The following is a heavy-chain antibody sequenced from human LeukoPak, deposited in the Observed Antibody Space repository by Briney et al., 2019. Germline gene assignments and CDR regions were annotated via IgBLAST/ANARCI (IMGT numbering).Heavy chain of an antibody. CDR3: ARAGIVGATPVDY. CDR1: GFTFSSHW. CDR2: INSDGSST. Sequence: PGGSMRLSCAASGFTFSSHWMHWVRQAPGKGLVWVSRINSDGSSTSYADSVKGRFTISRDNAKNTLYLQMNSLRAEDTAVYYCARAGIVGATPVDYWGQGTLVTVSS. D-gene: IGHD1-26*01. V-gene: IGHV3-74*01. J-gene: IGHJ4*02.